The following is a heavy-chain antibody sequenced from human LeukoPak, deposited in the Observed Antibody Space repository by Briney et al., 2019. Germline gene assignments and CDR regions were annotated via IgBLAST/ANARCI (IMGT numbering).Heavy chain of an antibody. CDR3: ARDRLKQPSFDY. CDR1: GGSISSGSYL. Sequence: PSETLSLTCTVSGGSISSGSYLWSWIRQPAGKGLEWIGRIYTSGSTNYNPSLKSRVTISVDTSKNQFSLKLSSVTAADTAVYYCARDRLKQPSFDYWGQGTLVTVSS. D-gene: IGHD6-13*01. V-gene: IGHV4-61*02. J-gene: IGHJ4*02. CDR2: IYTSGST.